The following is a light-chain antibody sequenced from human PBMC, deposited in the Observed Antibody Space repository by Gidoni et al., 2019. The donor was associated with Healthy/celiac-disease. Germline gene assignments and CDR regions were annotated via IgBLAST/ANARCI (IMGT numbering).Light chain of an antibody. CDR3: QSYDSSLSAL. V-gene: IGLV1-40*01. J-gene: IGLJ2*01. Sequence: QSVLTQPPSVSGPPGQRVTISCPGSNSNIGAGYDVHWYQQLPGTAPKLLIYGNSNRPSGVPDRFSGSKSGTSASLAITGLQAEDEADYYCQSYDSSLSALFGGGTKLTVL. CDR1: NSNIGAGYD. CDR2: GNS.